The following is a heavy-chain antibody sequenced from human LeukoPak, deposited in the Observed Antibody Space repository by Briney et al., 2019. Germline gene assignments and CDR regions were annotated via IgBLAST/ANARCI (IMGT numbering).Heavy chain of an antibody. CDR3: AREPLGYCSGGSCYRYNWFDP. CDR2: INPNSGGT. Sequence: ASVKVSCKASGYTFTGYYMHWVRQAPGQGLEWMGWINPNSGGTNYAQKFQGRVTMTRDTSLSTAYMELSRLRSDDTAVYYCAREPLGYCSGGSCYRYNWFDPWGQGTLVTVSS. CDR1: GYTFTGYY. D-gene: IGHD2-15*01. V-gene: IGHV1-2*02. J-gene: IGHJ5*02.